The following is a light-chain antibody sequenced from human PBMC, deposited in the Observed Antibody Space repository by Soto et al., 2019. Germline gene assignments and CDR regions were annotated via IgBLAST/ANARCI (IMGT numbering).Light chain of an antibody. CDR1: QRVSSSY. V-gene: IGKV3-20*01. Sequence: EIVLTQSPGTLSLSPGERATLSCRASQRVSSSYLAWSQQKPGQASRLLIYGPSSRATGIPDKFSGSGSGTDFTLTISRLEPEDFAVYYCQHYGSSRWTFGQGTKVEIK. J-gene: IGKJ1*01. CDR2: GPS. CDR3: QHYGSSRWT.